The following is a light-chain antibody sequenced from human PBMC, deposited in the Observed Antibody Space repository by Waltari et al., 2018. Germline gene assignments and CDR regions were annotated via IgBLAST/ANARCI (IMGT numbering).Light chain of an antibody. J-gene: IGLJ3*02. CDR3: ASWDASLNGWV. V-gene: IGLV1-44*01. CDR1: RSNIGSNS. CDR2: FTD. Sequence: QSVLTQPPSASGTPGQRVTISCSGGRSNIGSNSVNWFQQLPGTAPGLLIYFTDERLAGVPVRFSGSKSGTSASMAVSGLQSGDEADYYCASWDASLNGWVFGGGTKLTVL.